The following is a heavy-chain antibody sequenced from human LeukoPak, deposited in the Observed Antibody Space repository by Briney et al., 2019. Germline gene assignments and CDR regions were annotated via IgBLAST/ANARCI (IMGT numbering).Heavy chain of an antibody. D-gene: IGHD1-14*01. Sequence: SVKVSCKASGGTFSSYAISWVQQAPGQGLEWMGGIIPIFGTANYAQKFQGRVTITADESTSTAYMELSSLRSEDTAVYYCARETAGPEYHHYYYYMDVWGKGTTVTVSS. CDR3: ARETAGPEYHHYYYYMDV. V-gene: IGHV1-69*13. CDR2: IIPIFGTA. CDR1: GGTFSSYA. J-gene: IGHJ6*03.